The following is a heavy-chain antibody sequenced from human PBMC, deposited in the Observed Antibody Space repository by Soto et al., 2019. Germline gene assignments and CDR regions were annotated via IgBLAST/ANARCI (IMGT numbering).Heavy chain of an antibody. V-gene: IGHV5-51*01. D-gene: IGHD6-13*01. Sequence: GESLKISCKGSGYSFTSYWIGWVRQMPGKGLEWMGIIYPGDSDTRYSPSFQGQVTISADKSISTAYLQWSSLKASDTAMYYCARHYSSSWCHYGMDVWGPGTSVTVSS. J-gene: IGHJ6*02. CDR1: GYSFTSYW. CDR2: IYPGDSDT. CDR3: ARHYSSSWCHYGMDV.